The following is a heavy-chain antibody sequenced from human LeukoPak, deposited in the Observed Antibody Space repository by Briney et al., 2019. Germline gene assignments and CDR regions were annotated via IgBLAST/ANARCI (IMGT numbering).Heavy chain of an antibody. D-gene: IGHD3-9*01. Sequence: WASVKVSCKASGYTFTGYYMHWVRQAPGQGLEWMGWINPNSGGTNYAQKFQGRVTMTRDTSISTAYMELSRLRSDDTAVYYCARGGYFDWLLFGDGFDYWGQGTLVTVSS. V-gene: IGHV1-2*02. CDR1: GYTFTGYY. J-gene: IGHJ4*02. CDR2: INPNSGGT. CDR3: ARGGYFDWLLFGDGFDY.